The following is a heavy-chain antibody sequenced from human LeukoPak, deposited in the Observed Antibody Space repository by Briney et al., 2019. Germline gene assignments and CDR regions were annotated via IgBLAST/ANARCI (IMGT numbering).Heavy chain of an antibody. D-gene: IGHD1-1*01. Sequence: PGRSLRLSCAASGFTFDDYAMHWVRQAPGKGLEWVSGISWNSGSIGYADSVKGRFTISRDNAKNSLYLQMNSLRAEDTALYYCAKDLAQKTKHYFGYWGQGTLVTVSS. V-gene: IGHV3-9*01. CDR3: AKDLAQKTKHYFGY. CDR2: ISWNSGSI. CDR1: GFTFDDYA. J-gene: IGHJ4*02.